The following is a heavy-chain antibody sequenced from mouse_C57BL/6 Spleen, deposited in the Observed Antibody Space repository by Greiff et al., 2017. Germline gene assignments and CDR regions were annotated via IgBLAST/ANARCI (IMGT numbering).Heavy chain of an antibody. D-gene: IGHD2-4*01. J-gene: IGHJ3*01. CDR3: AMGYDYLFAY. V-gene: IGHV1-69*01. Sequence: VQLQQPGAELVMPGASVKLSCKASGYTFTSYWMHWVKQRPGQGLEWIGEIDPSDSYTNYNQKFKGKSTLTVDKSYSTAYMQISSLTSEDSAVYYFAMGYDYLFAYWGQGTLVTVSA. CDR1: GYTFTSYW. CDR2: IDPSDSYT.